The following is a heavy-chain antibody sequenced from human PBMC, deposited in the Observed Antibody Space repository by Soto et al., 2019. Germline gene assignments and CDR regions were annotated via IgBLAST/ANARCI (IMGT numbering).Heavy chain of an antibody. CDR1: GFTFSSYG. CDR2: ISYDGSNK. CDR3: AKDILWFGESPPRVAYYYYGMDV. D-gene: IGHD3-10*01. J-gene: IGHJ6*02. V-gene: IGHV3-30*18. Sequence: GGSLRLSCAASGFTFSSYGMQWVRQAPGKGLEWVAVISYDGSNKYYADSVKGRFTISRDNSKNTLYLQMNSLRAEDTAVYYCAKDILWFGESPPRVAYYYYGMDVWRQGTTVTVSS.